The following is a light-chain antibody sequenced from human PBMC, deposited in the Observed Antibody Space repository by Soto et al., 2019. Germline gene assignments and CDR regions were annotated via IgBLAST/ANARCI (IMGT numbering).Light chain of an antibody. CDR1: QDIKNY. V-gene: IGKV1-33*01. CDR3: QHYDHLPPLS. J-gene: IGKJ4*01. Sequence: DIQMTQSPSSLSASVGDRVTITCQASQDIKNYLNWYQQKPGKAPNLLIYDASNLKTGVPSRFSGSGSGTHFTFTISSLQPEDISTYYCQHYDHLPPLSFGGGTNVGIK. CDR2: DAS.